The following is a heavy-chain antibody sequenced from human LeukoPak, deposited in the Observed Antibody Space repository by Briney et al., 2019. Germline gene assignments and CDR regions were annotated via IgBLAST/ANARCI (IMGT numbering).Heavy chain of an antibody. CDR3: IKDMGFDLLKDAFHV. V-gene: IGHV3-9*01. CDR1: GFSLENYA. CDR2: ISCDSGSQ. D-gene: IGHD3-9*01. Sequence: GRSLRLSCVGSGFSLENYAMHWVRQVPGKGLEWVSSISCDSGSQAYTDSVKGRFTISRDNDKNSLYLQMNSLRLEDTALYYCIKDMGFDLLKDAFHVWGQGTLVTVSS. J-gene: IGHJ3*01.